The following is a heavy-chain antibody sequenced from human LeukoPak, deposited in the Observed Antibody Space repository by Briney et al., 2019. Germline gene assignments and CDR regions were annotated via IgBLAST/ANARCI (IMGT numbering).Heavy chain of an antibody. V-gene: IGHV3-23*01. Sequence: GTSLRLSCAASGFTFSSYAMSWVRQAPGKGLECVSGESGDGGITYYADSVKGRFTISRDNSKNTLYLEMNGLRAEDTAVYYCGKHYDYVWGSYGNWGQGTLVTVSS. CDR2: ESGDGGIT. CDR1: GFTFSSYA. D-gene: IGHD3-16*01. CDR3: GKHYDYVWGSYGN. J-gene: IGHJ4*02.